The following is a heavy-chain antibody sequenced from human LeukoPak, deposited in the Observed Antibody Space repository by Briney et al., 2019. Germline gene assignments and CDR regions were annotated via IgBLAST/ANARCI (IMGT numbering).Heavy chain of an antibody. D-gene: IGHD5-24*01. Sequence: VASVKVSCKASGYTFTSYYIHWVRQAPGQVLEWMGLINPDGGNTNYAQNFQGRVTLTRDTSTSTVYMELSSLRSEDTAIYYCARIRDGYNDAYDLWGQGTVVTVPS. CDR2: INPDGGNT. J-gene: IGHJ3*01. CDR1: GYTFTSYY. CDR3: ARIRDGYNDAYDL. V-gene: IGHV1-46*01.